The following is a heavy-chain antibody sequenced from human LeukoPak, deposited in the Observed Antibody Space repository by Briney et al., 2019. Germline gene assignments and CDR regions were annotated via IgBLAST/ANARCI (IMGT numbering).Heavy chain of an antibody. CDR1: GYTFTSYA. CDR3: ARDWRVTARVTYWFDS. D-gene: IGHD5-18*01. J-gene: IGHJ5*01. V-gene: IGHV7-4-1*02. Sequence: GASVKVSCKASGYTFTSYAMNWVRQAPGQGLEWMGWINTNTGNPTYAQGFTGRFVFSLDTSVSTAYLQISSLKAEDTAVYYCARDWRVTARVTYWFDSWGQGTQVTVSS. CDR2: INTNTGNP.